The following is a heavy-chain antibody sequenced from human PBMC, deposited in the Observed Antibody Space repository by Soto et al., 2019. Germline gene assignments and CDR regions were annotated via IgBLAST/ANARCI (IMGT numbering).Heavy chain of an antibody. CDR1: GQTFTSYG. Sequence: QVQLVDSGGEVKKPGASVKVSCMTSGQTFTSYGFTWVRQAPGQGLEWVGWLSRFNGNRHYAQKFQDRVTLSTDTSPYTIYMELTGLRPDDTAVYYCARNKRLYSSGADDAFEVWGHGTLV. J-gene: IGHJ3*01. CDR2: LSRFNGNR. V-gene: IGHV1-18*04. CDR3: ARNKRLYSSGADDAFEV. D-gene: IGHD6-25*01.